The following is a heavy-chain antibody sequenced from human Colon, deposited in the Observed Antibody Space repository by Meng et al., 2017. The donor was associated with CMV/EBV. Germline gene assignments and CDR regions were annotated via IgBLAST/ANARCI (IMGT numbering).Heavy chain of an antibody. V-gene: IGHV3-21*06. J-gene: IGHJ2*01. D-gene: IGHD3-9*01. CDR2: ISGSSEYI. CDR3: ARALYDSLTGYSRYFDL. Sequence: FSFNSYSMFWVRQAPRKGLEWVSGISGSSEYIFYADSLKGRSAISRDNAENSLFLHMSSLRAEDTAVYYCARALYDSLTGYSRYFDLWGRGTLVTVSS. CDR1: FSFNSYS.